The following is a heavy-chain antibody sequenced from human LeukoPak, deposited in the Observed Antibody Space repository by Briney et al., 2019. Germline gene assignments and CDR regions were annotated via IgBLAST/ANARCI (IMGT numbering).Heavy chain of an antibody. CDR1: GFTFSSYA. CDR3: AKEYCSGGSCYPAYFDY. D-gene: IGHD2-15*01. Sequence: GGSLRLSCAASGFTFSSYAMSLVRQAPGKGLEWVSAISGSGGSTYYADSVKGRFTISRDNSKNTLYLQMNSLRAEDTAVYYCAKEYCSGGSCYPAYFDYCGQGTLVTVSS. CDR2: ISGSGGST. J-gene: IGHJ4*02. V-gene: IGHV3-23*01.